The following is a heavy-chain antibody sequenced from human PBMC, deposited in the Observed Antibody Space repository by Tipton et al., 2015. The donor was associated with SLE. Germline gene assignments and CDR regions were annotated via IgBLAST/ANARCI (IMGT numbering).Heavy chain of an antibody. Sequence: TLSLTCAVSGGSISSGGYYWSWIRQHPGKGLEWIGYIYYSGSTNYNPSLKSRVTISVDTSKNQFSLKLSSVTAADTAVYYCANYDILTGYLDYWGQGTLVTVSS. V-gene: IGHV4-31*11. CDR1: GGSISSGGYY. D-gene: IGHD3-9*01. J-gene: IGHJ4*02. CDR2: IYYSGST. CDR3: ANYDILTGYLDY.